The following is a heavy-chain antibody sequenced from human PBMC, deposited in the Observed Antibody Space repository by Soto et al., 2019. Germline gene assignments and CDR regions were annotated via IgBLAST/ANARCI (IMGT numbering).Heavy chain of an antibody. CDR2: ISAYNGNT. D-gene: IGHD3-10*01. Sequence: QVQLVQSGAEVKKPGASVKVSCKASGYTFTSYGISWVRQAPGQGLEWMGWISAYNGNTNYAQKLQGRVTMTTDTATSTAYMEVRSLRSDDTAVYYCARDQANYYGSGSPYGMDVWGQGTTVTVSS. V-gene: IGHV1-18*01. J-gene: IGHJ6*02. CDR1: GYTFTSYG. CDR3: ARDQANYYGSGSPYGMDV.